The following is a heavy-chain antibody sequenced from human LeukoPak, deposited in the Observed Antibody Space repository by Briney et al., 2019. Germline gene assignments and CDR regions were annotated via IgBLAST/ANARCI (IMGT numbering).Heavy chain of an antibody. Sequence: PGGSLRLSCAASGFTFSSYAMSWVRQAPGKGLEWVSAISGSGGSTYYADSVKGRFTISRDNSKNTLYLQMNSLRAEDTAVYHCAKGVVVVAATPIFDYWGQGTLVTVSS. CDR1: GFTFSSYA. V-gene: IGHV3-23*01. CDR3: AKGVVVVAATPIFDY. D-gene: IGHD2-15*01. CDR2: ISGSGGST. J-gene: IGHJ4*02.